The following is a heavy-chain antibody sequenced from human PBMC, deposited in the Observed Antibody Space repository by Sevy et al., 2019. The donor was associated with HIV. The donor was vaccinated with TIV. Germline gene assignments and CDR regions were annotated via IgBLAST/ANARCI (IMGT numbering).Heavy chain of an antibody. D-gene: IGHD2-2*01. CDR1: GFTFRNYA. J-gene: IGHJ4*02. V-gene: IGHV3-23*01. CDR2: LSGTGGST. CDR3: AKDLDIVAVAAAIRLSY. Sequence: GESLKISCAASGFTFRNYAMSWVRQAPGKGLEWVSALSGTGGSTYYADSVKGRFTISRDNSKNTLYLQMNSLRVEDTAVYYCAKDLDIVAVAAAIRLSYWGQGTLVTVSS.